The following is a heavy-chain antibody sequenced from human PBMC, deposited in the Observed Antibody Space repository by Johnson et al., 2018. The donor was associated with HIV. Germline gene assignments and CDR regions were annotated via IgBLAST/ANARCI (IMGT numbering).Heavy chain of an antibody. V-gene: IGHV3-66*01. CDR1: GFTVSSNY. CDR2: IYKDDNT. D-gene: IGHD1-14*01. CDR3: TTNPVAFDI. Sequence: VQLVESGGGLVQPGRSLRLSCAASGFTVSSNYMSWVRQAPGRGLEWVSVIYKDDNTYYADSVKGRFTISRADSKTTLFLQMNSLKTEDTAVYYCTTNPVAFDIWGQGTMVTVSS. J-gene: IGHJ3*02.